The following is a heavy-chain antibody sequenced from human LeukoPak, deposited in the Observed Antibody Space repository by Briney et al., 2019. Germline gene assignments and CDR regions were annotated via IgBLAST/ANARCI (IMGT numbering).Heavy chain of an antibody. CDR3: ARALGVVIRAPSFDP. J-gene: IGHJ5*02. Sequence: SETLSLTCTVSGGSTSSGGHYWSWIRQHPGKGLEWIGYIYYSGSTYYNPSLKSRVTISVDTSKNQFSLKLSSVTAADTAVYYCARALGVVIRAPSFDPWGQGTLVTVSS. CDR2: IYYSGST. V-gene: IGHV4-31*03. D-gene: IGHD3-3*01. CDR1: GGSTSSGGHY.